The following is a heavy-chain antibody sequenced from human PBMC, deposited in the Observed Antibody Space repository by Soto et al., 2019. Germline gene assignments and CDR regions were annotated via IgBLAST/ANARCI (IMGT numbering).Heavy chain of an antibody. CDR2: ITPSGGST. D-gene: IGHD4-17*01. CDR3: ARDYGDYVGGPSTTTDYMDV. CDR1: GYTFTSYY. J-gene: IGHJ6*03. V-gene: IGHV1-46*03. Sequence: ASVKVSCKASGYTFTSYYMHWVRQAPGQGLEWMGIITPSGGSTSYAQKFQGRVTMTRDTSTSTVYMELSSLRSEDTAVYYCARDYGDYVGGPSTTTDYMDVWGKGTTVTVSS.